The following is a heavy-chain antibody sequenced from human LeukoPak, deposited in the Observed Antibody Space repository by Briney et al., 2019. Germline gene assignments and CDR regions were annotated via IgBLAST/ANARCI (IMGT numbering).Heavy chain of an antibody. D-gene: IGHD3-16*02. CDR3: ARDRGIMITFGGVIVREAFDI. J-gene: IGHJ3*02. Sequence: PSETLSLTCTVSGGSISSYYWSRIRQPPGKGLEWVGYIYYSGSTNYNPSLKSRVTISVDTSKNQFCLKLSSVIAADTAVYYCARDRGIMITFGGVIVREAFDIWGQGTMVTVSS. V-gene: IGHV4-59*01. CDR1: GGSISSYY. CDR2: IYYSGST.